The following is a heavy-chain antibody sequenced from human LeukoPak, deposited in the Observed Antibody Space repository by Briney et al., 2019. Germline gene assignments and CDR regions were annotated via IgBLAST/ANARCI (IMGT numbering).Heavy chain of an antibody. V-gene: IGHV3-23*01. CDR1: GFTFNNYA. CDR3: AKHYCSDASCSVFSFDS. CDR2: ICGNCGTA. D-gene: IGHD2-2*01. Sequence: GGSLRLSCVASGFTFNNYAMNWVRQAPGQGLEWVSSICGNCGTAYYVDSVKGRFTISRDNSKNTLYLQMNSLRAEDTAVYYCAKHYCSDASCSVFSFDSWGQGTLVTVSS. J-gene: IGHJ4*02.